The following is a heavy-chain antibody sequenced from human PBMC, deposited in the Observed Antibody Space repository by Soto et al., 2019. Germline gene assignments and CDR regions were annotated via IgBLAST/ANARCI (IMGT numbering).Heavy chain of an antibody. J-gene: IGHJ4*02. CDR3: ARRGSASYYDY. D-gene: IGHD6-19*01. Sequence: EVQLLESGGGLVQPGGSLRLSCAASGFTFSSYAMRWVRQAPGKGLEWVSAISGSGDSTYYADSVKGRFTISRDNSKNPLYLQMNSLRAEDTAVYYCARRGSASYYDYWGQGTLVTVSS. CDR2: ISGSGDST. V-gene: IGHV3-23*01. CDR1: GFTFSSYA.